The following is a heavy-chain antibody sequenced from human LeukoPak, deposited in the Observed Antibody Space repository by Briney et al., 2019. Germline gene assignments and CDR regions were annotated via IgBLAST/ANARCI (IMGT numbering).Heavy chain of an antibody. D-gene: IGHD6-13*01. J-gene: IGHJ5*02. V-gene: IGHV3-23*01. Sequence: TGGSLRLSCAASGFTFSSYGMSWVRQAPGKGLEWVSAISGSGGSTYYADSVKGRFTISRDNSKNTLYLQMNSLRAEDTAVYYCAKDWHISSWYGRFDPWGQGTLVTVSS. CDR3: AKDWHISSWYGRFDP. CDR1: GFTFSSYG. CDR2: ISGSGGST.